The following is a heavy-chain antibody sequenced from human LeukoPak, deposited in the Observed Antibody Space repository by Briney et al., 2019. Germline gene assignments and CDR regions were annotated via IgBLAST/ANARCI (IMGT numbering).Heavy chain of an antibody. CDR1: GFTFSDYY. V-gene: IGHV3-11*04. Sequence: GGSLRLSCAASGFTFSDYYMSWIRQATGKGLEWVSYISSSGSTIFYADSVKGRFTISRDNAKNSLYLQMNSLRAEDTAVYYCARDLPRGAADYWGQGTLVTVSS. CDR3: ARDLPRGAADY. J-gene: IGHJ4*02. CDR2: ISSSGSTI. D-gene: IGHD2-15*01.